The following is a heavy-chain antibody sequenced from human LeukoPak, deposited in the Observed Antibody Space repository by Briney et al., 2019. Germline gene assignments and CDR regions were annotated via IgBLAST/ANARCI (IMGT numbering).Heavy chain of an antibody. CDR3: ARHLRGRDGYKDYFDY. J-gene: IGHJ4*02. Sequence: SETLSLTCTVSGYSISSGYYWGWIRQPPGKGLEWIGSIYYSGSTYYNPSLKSRVTISVDTSKNQFSLKLSSVTAADTAVYYCARHLRGRDGYKDYFDYWGQGTLVTVSS. CDR1: GYSISSGYY. CDR2: IYYSGST. D-gene: IGHD5-24*01. V-gene: IGHV4-38-2*02.